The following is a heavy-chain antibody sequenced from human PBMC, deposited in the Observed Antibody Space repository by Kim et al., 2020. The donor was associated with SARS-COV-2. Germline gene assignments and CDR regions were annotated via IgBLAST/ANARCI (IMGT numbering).Heavy chain of an antibody. CDR2: ISGSGGST. CDR1: GFTFSSYA. CDR3: AKVGGVRSPAATVTHDY. J-gene: IGHJ4*02. V-gene: IGHV3-23*01. D-gene: IGHD4-17*01. Sequence: GGSLRLSCAASGFTFSSYAMSWVRQAPGKGLEWVSAISGSGGSTYYADSVKGRFTISRDNSKNTLYLQMNSLRAEDTAVYYCAKVGGVRSPAATVTHDYWGQGTLVTVSS.